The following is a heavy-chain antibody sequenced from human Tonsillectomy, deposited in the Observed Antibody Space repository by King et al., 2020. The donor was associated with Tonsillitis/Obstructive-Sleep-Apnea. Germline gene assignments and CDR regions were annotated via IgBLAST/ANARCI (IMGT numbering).Heavy chain of an antibody. V-gene: IGHV5-51*01. D-gene: IGHD2-2*01. CDR1: GYSFISYW. Sequence: QLVQSGAEVKKPGESLKISCKGSGYSFISYWIGWVRQMPGKGLEWMGIIYPGDSDSRYSPSFQGQVTISADKAISTAYLQWSSLKASDTAMYYCARVRNDSVVVPVATFDYWGQGTLFTVSS. CDR3: ARVRNDSVVVPVATFDY. J-gene: IGHJ4*02. CDR2: IYPGDSDS.